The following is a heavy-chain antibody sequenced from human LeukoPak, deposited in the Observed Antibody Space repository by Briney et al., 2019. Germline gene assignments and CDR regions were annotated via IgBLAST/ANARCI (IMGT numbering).Heavy chain of an antibody. V-gene: IGHV3-11*04. D-gene: IGHD6-13*01. J-gene: IGHJ3*02. CDR2: ISSSGSTI. Sequence: GGSLRLSCAASGFTFSDYYMSWIRQAPGKGLEWVSYISSSGSTIYYADSVKGRFTISRDNAKNSLYLQMNCLRAEDTAVYYCARPPIAAAGKGFDAFDIWGQGTMVTVSS. CDR3: ARPPIAAAGKGFDAFDI. CDR1: GFTFSDYY.